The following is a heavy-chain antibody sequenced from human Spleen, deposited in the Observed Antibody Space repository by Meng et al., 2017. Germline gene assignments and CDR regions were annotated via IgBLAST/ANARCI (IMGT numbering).Heavy chain of an antibody. D-gene: IGHD3-10*01. CDR2: ISSSGNTI. Sequence: GESLKISCAASGFTFTSYEMHWVRQAPGKGLEWVAFISSSGNTIYYADSVKGRFTISRDNAKNSVYLQMNSLRAEDTAVYYCARDTYGSGSLDYWGRGTLVTVSS. CDR1: GFTFTSYE. J-gene: IGHJ4*02. CDR3: ARDTYGSGSLDY. V-gene: IGHV3-48*03.